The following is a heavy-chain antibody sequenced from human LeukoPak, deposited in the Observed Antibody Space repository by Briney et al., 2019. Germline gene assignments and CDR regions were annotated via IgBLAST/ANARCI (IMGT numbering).Heavy chain of an antibody. CDR3: ARLTGQAVAGTFLDY. V-gene: IGHV4-59*08. Sequence: SETLSLTCTVSGGSISSYFWSWIRQPPGKGLEWIGYIYYSESTNYNPSLKSRVTISVDTSKNQFSLKMKSVTAADTAVYYCARLTGQAVAGTFLDYWGQGTMVTHSS. CDR2: IYYSEST. CDR1: GGSISSYF. J-gene: IGHJ4*02. D-gene: IGHD6-19*01.